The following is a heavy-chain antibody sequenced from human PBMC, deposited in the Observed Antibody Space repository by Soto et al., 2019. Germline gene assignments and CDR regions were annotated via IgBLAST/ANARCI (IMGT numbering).Heavy chain of an antibody. CDR3: ARDKAVAGLPGGPQYYYYMDV. CDR1: GFTFSSYW. V-gene: IGHV3-74*01. Sequence: GSLRLSCAASGFTFSSYWMHWVRQAPGKGLVWVSRINSDGSSTSYADSVKGRFTISRDNAKNTLYLQMNSLRAEDTAVYYCARDKAVAGLPGGPQYYYYMDVWGKGTTVTVSS. J-gene: IGHJ6*03. CDR2: INSDGSST. D-gene: IGHD6-19*01.